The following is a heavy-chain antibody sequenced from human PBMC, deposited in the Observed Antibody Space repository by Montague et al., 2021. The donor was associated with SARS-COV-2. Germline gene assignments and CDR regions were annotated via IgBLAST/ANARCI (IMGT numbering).Heavy chain of an antibody. CDR3: ARGFDY. J-gene: IGHJ4*02. Sequence: SETLSLTCAVHGGSFSTYSWNWIRQPPGKGLEWIGEIHHGGSTNYNPSLKSRVAISADTSKNQFSLKLSSVTAADTAVYYCARGFDYWGQGTLVTVSS. CDR2: IHHGGST. V-gene: IGHV4-34*01. CDR1: GGSFSTYS.